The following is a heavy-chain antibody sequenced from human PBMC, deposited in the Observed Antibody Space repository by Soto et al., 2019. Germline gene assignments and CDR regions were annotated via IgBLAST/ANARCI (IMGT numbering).Heavy chain of an antibody. CDR1: GGSISSGGYY. D-gene: IGHD3-3*01. J-gene: IGHJ4*02. CDR3: ARGQRVLRFLEWLFKGFDY. V-gene: IGHV4-31*03. CDR2: IYYSGST. Sequence: SETLSLTCTVSGGSISSGGYYWSWIRQHPGKGLEWIGYIYYSGSTYYNPSLKSRVTISVDTSKNQFSLKLSSVTAADTAVYYCARGQRVLRFLEWLFKGFDYWGQGTLVTVSS.